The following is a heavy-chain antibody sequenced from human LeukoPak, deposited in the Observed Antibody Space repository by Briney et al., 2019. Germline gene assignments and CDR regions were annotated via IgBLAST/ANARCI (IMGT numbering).Heavy chain of an antibody. D-gene: IGHD4-11*01. CDR2: INWNGGST. V-gene: IGHV3-20*04. J-gene: IGHJ6*03. CDR3: ARVTTGDYYYYYMDV. CDR1: RFTFDDYG. Sequence: PGGSLRLSCAASRFTFDDYGMSWVRQAPGKGLEWVSGINWNGGSTGYADSVKGRFAISRDNAKNSLYLQMNSLRSEDTALYYCARVTTGDYYYYYMDVWGKGTTVTVSS.